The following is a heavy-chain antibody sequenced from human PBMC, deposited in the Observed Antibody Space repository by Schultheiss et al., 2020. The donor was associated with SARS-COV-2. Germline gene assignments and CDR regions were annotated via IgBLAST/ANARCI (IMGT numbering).Heavy chain of an antibody. Sequence: GGSLRLSCAASGFTFDDYAMHWVRQAPGKGLEWVSGISWNSGSIGYADSVKGRFTISRDNAKNSLFLQMNSLRAEDTAVYYCARDTRKPRGYAEGYFDYWGQGTLVTVSS. V-gene: IGHV3-9*01. J-gene: IGHJ4*02. CDR1: GFTFDDYA. CDR3: ARDTRKPRGYAEGYFDY. D-gene: IGHD3-3*01. CDR2: ISWNSGSI.